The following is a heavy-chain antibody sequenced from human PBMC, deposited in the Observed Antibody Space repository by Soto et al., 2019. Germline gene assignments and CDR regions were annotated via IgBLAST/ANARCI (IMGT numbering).Heavy chain of an antibody. CDR3: ARDPTYFYDSSGYYDY. D-gene: IGHD3-22*01. J-gene: IGHJ4*02. CDR2: INSDGSST. Sequence: GGSLRLSCAASGFTVSSNYLSWVRQAPGKGLEWVSRINSDGSSTSYADSVKGRFTISRDNAKNTLYLQMNSLRAEDTAVYYCARDPTYFYDSSGYYDYWGQGTLVTVSS. V-gene: IGHV3-74*01. CDR1: GFTVSSNY.